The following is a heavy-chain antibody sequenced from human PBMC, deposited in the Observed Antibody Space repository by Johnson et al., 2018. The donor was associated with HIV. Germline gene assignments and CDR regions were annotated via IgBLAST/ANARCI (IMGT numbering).Heavy chain of an antibody. CDR3: ARAPGYSRAFDI. J-gene: IGHJ3*02. CDR2: IKQDGSEK. Sequence: VQLVESGGGLVQPGGSLRLSCAASGFTFSSYWMSWVRQAPGKGLEWVANIKQDGSEKYYVDSVKGRFTISRDNAKNTLYLQMNRLRAEDTAVYYCARAPGYSRAFDIWGQGTMVTVST. D-gene: IGHD5-18*01. CDR1: GFTFSSYW. V-gene: IGHV3-7*02.